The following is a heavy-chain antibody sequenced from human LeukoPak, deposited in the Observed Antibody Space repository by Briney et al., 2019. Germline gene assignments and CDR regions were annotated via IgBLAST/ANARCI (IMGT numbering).Heavy chain of an antibody. CDR2: IRYDGSNK. CDR1: GFTFSSYA. V-gene: IGHV3-30*02. Sequence: PGGSLRLSCAASGFTFSSYAMSWVRQAPGKGLEWVAFIRYDGSNKYYADSVKGRFTISRDNSKNTMYLQMNSLRVEDTALYYCAKDFFSGWYIISYYMDVWGKGTTVTISS. J-gene: IGHJ6*03. CDR3: AKDFFSGWYIISYYMDV. D-gene: IGHD6-19*01.